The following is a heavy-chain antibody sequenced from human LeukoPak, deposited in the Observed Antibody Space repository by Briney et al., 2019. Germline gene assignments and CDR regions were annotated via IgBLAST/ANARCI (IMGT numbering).Heavy chain of an antibody. V-gene: IGHV3-21*01. CDR2: ISSSSSYI. J-gene: IGHJ3*02. CDR3: ARDRIYCSGGSCYPGDAFDI. CDR1: GFTFNSCS. D-gene: IGHD2-15*01. Sequence: GGSLRLSCAASGFTFNSCSMNWVRQAPGKGLEWVSSISSSSSYIYYADSVKGRFTISRDNAKNSLYLQMNSLRAEDTAVYYCARDRIYCSGGSCYPGDAFDIWGQGTMVTVSS.